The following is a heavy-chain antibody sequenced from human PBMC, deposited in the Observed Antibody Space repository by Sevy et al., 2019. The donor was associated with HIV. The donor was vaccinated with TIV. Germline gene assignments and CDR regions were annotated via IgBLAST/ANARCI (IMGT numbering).Heavy chain of an antibody. CDR2: ISSSSSTI. CDR1: GFTFSSYS. J-gene: IGHJ4*02. Sequence: GGSLRLSCAASGFTFSSYSMNWVRQAPGKGLEWVSYISSSSSTIYYADSVKGRFTISRDNAKNSLYLQMNSLRAEDKAVYYCARTGPPGYYYDGSGSDYWGQGTLVTVSS. CDR3: ARTGPPGYYYDGSGSDY. D-gene: IGHD3-22*01. V-gene: IGHV3-48*01.